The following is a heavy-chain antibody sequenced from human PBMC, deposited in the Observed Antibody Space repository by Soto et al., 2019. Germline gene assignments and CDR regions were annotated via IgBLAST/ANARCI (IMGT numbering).Heavy chain of an antibody. CDR1: GYSFSTYW. V-gene: IGHV5-51*01. CDR2: VYPGDSDI. CDR3: ARRYCTSVSCYLDP. J-gene: IGHJ5*02. D-gene: IGHD2-2*01. Sequence: GESLKISCTGSGYSFSTYWIGWVRQMPGKGLEWMGIVYPGDSDIRYSPSFQGQVTISADMSISTTYLQWSGLKASDTAMYYCARRYCTSVSCYLDPWGQGTLVTVSS.